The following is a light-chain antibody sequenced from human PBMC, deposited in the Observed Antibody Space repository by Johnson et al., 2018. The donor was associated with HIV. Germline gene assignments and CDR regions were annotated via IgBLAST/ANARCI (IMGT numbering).Light chain of an antibody. Sequence: QSVLTQPPSVSAAPGQKVTISCSGSSSNIGNNYVSWYQQLPGTAPKLLIYENDKRPSGIPDRLSGSKSGTSATLSITGLQTGDEADYYFGTWDNSLSTGGVFGTGTKVTVL. CDR3: GTWDNSLSTGGV. CDR1: SSNIGNNY. CDR2: END. V-gene: IGLV1-51*02. J-gene: IGLJ1*01.